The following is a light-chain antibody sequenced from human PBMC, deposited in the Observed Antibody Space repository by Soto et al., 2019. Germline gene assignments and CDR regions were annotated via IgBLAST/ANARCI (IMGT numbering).Light chain of an antibody. CDR2: DAS. CDR3: QQLKMDPST. J-gene: IGKJ5*01. CDR1: QSIXSW. Sequence: SQSASTLSASIGDRVTITCRASQSIXSWLVWYQQKPGKAPKLLXDDASSFEIGCPSSFRGSGSATDFTRTISSRQPDDCDNYYWQQLKMDPSTFGQGTRLEIK. V-gene: IGKV1-5*01.